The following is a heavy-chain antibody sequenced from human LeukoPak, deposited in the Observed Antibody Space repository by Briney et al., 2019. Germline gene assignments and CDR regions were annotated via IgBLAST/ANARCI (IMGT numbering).Heavy chain of an antibody. CDR2: ISYEGSNK. Sequence: PGRSLRLSCAASVFTFRSYAMHWVRQAPGKGLERVAVISYEGSNKYYADSVKGRFTISRDNSKNTLYLQMNSLRAEDTAVYYCASAYGSGSYYSILYYYYGMDVWGQGTTVTVSS. CDR3: ASAYGSGSYYSILYYYYGMDV. J-gene: IGHJ6*02. CDR1: VFTFRSYA. D-gene: IGHD3-10*01. V-gene: IGHV3-30*04.